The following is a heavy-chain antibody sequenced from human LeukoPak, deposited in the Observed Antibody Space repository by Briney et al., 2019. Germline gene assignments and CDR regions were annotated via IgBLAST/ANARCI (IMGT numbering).Heavy chain of an antibody. Sequence: SGTLSLTCAVSGGSISSTNWWSWVRPPPGKGLEWIGEIFHTGSTNYSPSLKSRVTISVDKSKNQFSLNLSSATAADTALYYCASDGGITMVRGVIVYWGQGALVTVSS. CDR2: IFHTGST. D-gene: IGHD3-10*01. V-gene: IGHV4-4*02. CDR1: GGSISSTNW. CDR3: ASDGGITMVRGVIVY. J-gene: IGHJ4*02.